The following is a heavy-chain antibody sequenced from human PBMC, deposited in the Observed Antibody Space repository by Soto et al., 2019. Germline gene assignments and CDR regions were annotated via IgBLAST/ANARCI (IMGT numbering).Heavy chain of an antibody. D-gene: IGHD2-2*01. CDR2: IYYSGST. J-gene: IGHJ4*02. Sequence: SETLSLTCTFSGSSIRSGSYYWSWIRKNPGKGLEWIGNIYYSGSTYYNPSLKSRVTMSVDTSKNRFSLTLSSVTAADTAVYYCARVSGCSSISCYDGDFGFWGQGTLVTVSS. V-gene: IGHV4-31*03. CDR3: ARVSGCSSISCYDGDFGF. CDR1: GSSIRSGSYY.